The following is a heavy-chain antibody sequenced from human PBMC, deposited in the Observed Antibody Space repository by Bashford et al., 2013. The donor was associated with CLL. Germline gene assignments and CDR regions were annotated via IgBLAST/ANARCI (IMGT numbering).Heavy chain of an antibody. CDR2: INHSGST. CDR3: ARGPMIVVVINPGEPYYYYYYGMDV. CDR1: GGSFCGYY. D-gene: IGHD3-22*01. Sequence: SETLFLTCAVYGGSFCGYYWSWIRQPPGKGLEWIGEINHSGSTNYNPSLKSRVTISVDTSKNQFSLKLSSVTAADTAVYYCARGPMIVVVINPGEPYYYYYYGMDVWGQGTTVTVSS. J-gene: IGHJ6*02. V-gene: IGHV4-34*01.